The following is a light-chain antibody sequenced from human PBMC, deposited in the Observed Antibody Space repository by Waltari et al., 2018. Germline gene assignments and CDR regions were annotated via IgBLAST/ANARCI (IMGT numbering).Light chain of an antibody. J-gene: IGKJ4*01. CDR1: QGISNF. Sequence: DIQMTQSLSSLTASLGDRVTITCRASQGISNFLHWHQQKQGKAPKLLIYDASNLRKGVPSRFSGSGSGTEFTFTINGLQPEDIATYYCQQYDHLPLTFGGGTKVGI. V-gene: IGKV1-33*01. CDR3: QQYDHLPLT. CDR2: DAS.